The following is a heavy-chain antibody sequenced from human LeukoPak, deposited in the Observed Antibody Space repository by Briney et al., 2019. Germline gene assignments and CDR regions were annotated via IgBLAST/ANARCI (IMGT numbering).Heavy chain of an antibody. Sequence: SETLSLTCTASGGSVNNSYYWSWIRQPAGKGLEWIGRIYTSGSTNYNPSLKSRVTMSVDTSKNQFSLKVTSVTAADTAVYYCARGRGYYYDFDVWGKGTTVTVSS. V-gene: IGHV4-4*07. CDR1: GGSVNNSYY. CDR2: IYTSGST. J-gene: IGHJ6*03. D-gene: IGHD3-10*01. CDR3: ARGRGYYYDFDV.